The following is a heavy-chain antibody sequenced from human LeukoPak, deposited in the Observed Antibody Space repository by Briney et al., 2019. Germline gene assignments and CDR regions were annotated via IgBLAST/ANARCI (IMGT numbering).Heavy chain of an antibody. CDR1: GYTFTGYY. CDR2: INPNSGGT. CDR3: ARVSDGSYFYFDY. J-gene: IGHJ4*02. V-gene: IGHV1-2*02. D-gene: IGHD1-26*01. Sequence: GASVKVSCKASGYTFTGYYMHWVRQAPGQGLEWMGWINPNSGGTNYAQKFQGRVTMTRDTSISTAYMELSRLRSDDTAVYHCARVSDGSYFYFDYWGQGTLVTVSS.